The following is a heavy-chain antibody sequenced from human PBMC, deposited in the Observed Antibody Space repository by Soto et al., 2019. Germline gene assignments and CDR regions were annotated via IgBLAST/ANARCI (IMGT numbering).Heavy chain of an antibody. CDR2: INHSGTT. Sequence: XETLSLTCAVDGGSVSGYCWSWIRQPPGKGLDWIGEINHSGTTSYSPSLDSRVTTSVDTSKNQFSLRLSSVTAADTAIYYCARRYCNDSYCGDFGYWGRGTVVTVS. D-gene: IGHD2-15*01. V-gene: IGHV4-34*01. CDR1: GGSVSGYC. CDR3: ARRYCNDSYCGDFGY. J-gene: IGHJ4*02.